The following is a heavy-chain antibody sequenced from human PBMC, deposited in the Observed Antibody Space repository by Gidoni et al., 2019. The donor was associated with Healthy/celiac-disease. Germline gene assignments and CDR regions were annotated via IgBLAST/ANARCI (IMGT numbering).Heavy chain of an antibody. Sequence: EVQLLESGGGLVQPGGSLRLSCAASGFTFSSYALSWVRQAPGKGLEWVSAISGSGGSTYYADSVKGRFTISRDNSKNTLYLQMNSLRAEDTAVYYCAKDGYGVIVATIRVSYFDLWGRGTLVTVSS. D-gene: IGHD5-12*01. CDR3: AKDGYGVIVATIRVSYFDL. J-gene: IGHJ2*01. V-gene: IGHV3-23*01. CDR2: ISGSGGST. CDR1: GFTFSSYA.